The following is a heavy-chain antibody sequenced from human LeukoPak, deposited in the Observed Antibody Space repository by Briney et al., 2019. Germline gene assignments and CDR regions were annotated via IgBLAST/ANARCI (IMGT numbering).Heavy chain of an antibody. CDR1: GYTFITYG. Sequence: ASVKVSCKASGYTFITYGISWVRQAPGQGLEWMGWINAGNGNTKYSQKFQGRVTITRDTSASTAYMELSSLRSEDTAVYYCARDRGVCSGGSCYPYYFDYWGQGTLVTVSS. J-gene: IGHJ4*02. CDR2: INAGNGNT. D-gene: IGHD2-15*01. CDR3: ARDRGVCSGGSCYPYYFDY. V-gene: IGHV1-3*01.